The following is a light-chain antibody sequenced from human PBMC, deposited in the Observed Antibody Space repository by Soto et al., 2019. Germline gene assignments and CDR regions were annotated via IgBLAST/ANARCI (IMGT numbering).Light chain of an antibody. J-gene: IGLJ2*01. CDR1: SSDVGSYNL. CDR3: CSYAGSSTYVV. CDR2: EGS. Sequence: QSALTQPASVSGSPGQSITISCTGTSSDVGSYNLASWYQQHPGKAPKLMIYEGSKRPSGVSNRFSGSKSGNTASLTISGLQAEDEADYYCCSYAGSSTYVVFGGGTKVTVL. V-gene: IGLV2-23*01.